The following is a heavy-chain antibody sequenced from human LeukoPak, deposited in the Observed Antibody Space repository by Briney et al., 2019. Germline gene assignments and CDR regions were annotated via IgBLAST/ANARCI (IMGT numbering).Heavy chain of an antibody. V-gene: IGHV3-74*01. Sequence: PGRSLRLSCAGSGFTFSNYGMHWVRQAPGKGLVWVSRINSDGSSTSYADSVKGRFTISRDNAKNTLYLQMNSLRAEDTAVYYCASDPDVYYYDSSGSNTWGQGTLVTVSS. J-gene: IGHJ4*02. CDR1: GFTFSNYG. CDR3: ASDPDVYYYDSSGSNT. CDR2: INSDGSST. D-gene: IGHD3-22*01.